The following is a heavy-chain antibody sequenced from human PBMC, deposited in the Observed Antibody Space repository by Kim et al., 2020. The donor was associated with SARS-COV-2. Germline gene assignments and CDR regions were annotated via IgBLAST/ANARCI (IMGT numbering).Heavy chain of an antibody. J-gene: IGHJ4*02. V-gene: IGHV3-30*18. CDR1: GFTFSNYG. Sequence: GGSLRLSCVASGFTFSNYGMHWVRQAPGKGLEWVGIVSYEGRNTFYAGSVEGRFSISRDNSKNTLYLQMNSLRSEDTALYYCVKEAAFTTIVMDYYFDFWGQGTLVTVSS. D-gene: IGHD3-22*01. CDR3: VKEAAFTTIVMDYYFDF. CDR2: VSYEGRNT.